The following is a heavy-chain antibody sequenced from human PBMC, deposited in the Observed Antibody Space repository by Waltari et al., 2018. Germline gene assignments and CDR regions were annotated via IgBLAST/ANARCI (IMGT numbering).Heavy chain of an antibody. CDR3: ARTSRVRGVIGGYYFDY. D-gene: IGHD3-10*01. V-gene: IGHV4-34*01. CDR2: INHSGST. CDR1: GGSFRGSY. Sequence: QVQLQQWGAGRLKPSETLSLTCAAYGGSFRGSYWSWIRHPPGKGLEWIGEINHSGSTNYNPSLKSRVTISVDTSKNQFSLKLSSVTAADTAVYYCARTSRVRGVIGGYYFDYWGQGTLVTVSS. J-gene: IGHJ4*02.